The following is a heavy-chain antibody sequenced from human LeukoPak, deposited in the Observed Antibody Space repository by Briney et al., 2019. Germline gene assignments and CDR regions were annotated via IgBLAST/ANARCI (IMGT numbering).Heavy chain of an antibody. CDR3: ARGRGGYSYGSAFDI. V-gene: IGHV4-34*01. CDR1: GGSFSGYY. J-gene: IGHJ3*02. Sequence: PSETLSLTCAVYGGSFSGYYWSWIRQPPGKGLEWIGEINHSGSTNYNPSLKSRVTISVDTSKNQFSLKLSSVTAADTAVYYCARGRGGYSYGSAFDIWGLGTMVTVSS. D-gene: IGHD5-18*01. CDR2: INHSGST.